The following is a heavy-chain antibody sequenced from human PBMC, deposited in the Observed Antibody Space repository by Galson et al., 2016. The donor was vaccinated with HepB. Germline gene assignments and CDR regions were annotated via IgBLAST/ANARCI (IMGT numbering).Heavy chain of an antibody. J-gene: IGHJ5*02. Sequence: ETLSLTCTVSGGSISSSSYYWGWIRQPPGKGLEWIGSIYYSGSTYYNPSLKSRVTISVDTSKNQFPLKLSSVTAADTAVYYCARHLKIQLWLRGNWFDPWGQGTLVTVSS. CDR1: GGSISSSSYY. CDR2: IYYSGST. D-gene: IGHD5-18*01. CDR3: ARHLKIQLWLRGNWFDP. V-gene: IGHV4-39*01.